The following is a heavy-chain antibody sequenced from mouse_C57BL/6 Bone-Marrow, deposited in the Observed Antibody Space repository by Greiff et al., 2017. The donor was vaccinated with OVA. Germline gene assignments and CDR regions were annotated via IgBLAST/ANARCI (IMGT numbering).Heavy chain of an antibody. CDR3: ARRDYGSSYHEDFDY. CDR1: GYTFTSYW. D-gene: IGHD1-1*01. Sequence: QVQLQQPGAELVKPGASVKLSCKASGYTFTSYWMQWVKQRPGQGLEWIGEIDPSDSYTNYNQKFKGKATLTVDTSSSTAYMQLSSLTSEDSAVYYCARRDYGSSYHEDFDYWGQGTTLTVSS. J-gene: IGHJ2*01. CDR2: IDPSDSYT. V-gene: IGHV1-50*01.